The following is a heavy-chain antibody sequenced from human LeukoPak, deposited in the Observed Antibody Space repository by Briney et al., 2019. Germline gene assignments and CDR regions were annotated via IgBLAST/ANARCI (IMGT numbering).Heavy chain of an antibody. CDR1: GGSISSGDYY. D-gene: IGHD5-18*01. Sequence: PSQTLSLTCTVSGGSISSGDYYWSWIRQPPGKGLEWIGYIYYSGSTYYNPSLKSRVTISVDTSKNQFSLKLSSVTAADTAVYYCAKTRGSYDAFDIWGQGTMVTVFS. CDR3: AKTRGSYDAFDI. J-gene: IGHJ3*02. CDR2: IYYSGST. V-gene: IGHV4-30-4*08.